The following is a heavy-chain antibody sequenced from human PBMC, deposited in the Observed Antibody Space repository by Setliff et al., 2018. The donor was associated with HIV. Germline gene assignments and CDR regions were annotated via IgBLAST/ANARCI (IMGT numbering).Heavy chain of an antibody. CDR3: TTGGTFCGSTSCFDS. D-gene: IGHD2-2*01. CDR1: GGTFGTYG. J-gene: IGHJ4*02. CDR2: ITPIFGTP. V-gene: IGHV1-69*13. Sequence: SVKVSCKAPGGTFGTYGLGWVRQAPGQRLEWMGGITPIFGTPHYAQKFQGKVTISADDSTSAAYLELTNLISDDTAIYYCTTGGTFCGSTSCFDSWGQGTLVTVSS.